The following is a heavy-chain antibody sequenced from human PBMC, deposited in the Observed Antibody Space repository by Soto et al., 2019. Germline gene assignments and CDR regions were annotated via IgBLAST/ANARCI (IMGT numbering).Heavy chain of an antibody. CDR2: VYYSGSS. D-gene: IGHD2-2*01. Sequence: PSETLSLTCTVSGDSISGGASFWSWIRQPPGKGLEWIANVYYSGSSYYNPSLKSRLTISVDTTKNQFSLQLKSMTAADTAVYYCAKLSCTSSTCYFPGWFDPWGQGTLVTLS. J-gene: IGHJ5*02. CDR3: AKLSCTSSTCYFPGWFDP. CDR1: GDSISGGASF. V-gene: IGHV4-31*03.